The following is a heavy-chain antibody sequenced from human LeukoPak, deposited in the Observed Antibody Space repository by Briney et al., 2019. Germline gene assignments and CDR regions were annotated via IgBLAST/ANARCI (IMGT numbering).Heavy chain of an antibody. J-gene: IGHJ4*02. CDR1: GGTFSSYA. CDR3: ASKYCTKCPLRH. CDR2: IIPILGIA. V-gene: IGHV1-69*04. D-gene: IGHD2-8*01. Sequence: SVKVSCKASGGTFSSYAISWVRQAPGQGLEWMGRIIPILGIANYAQKFQGRVTITADKSTSTAYMELSSLRSEDTAVYYCASKYCTKCPLRHWGQGTLVTVSS.